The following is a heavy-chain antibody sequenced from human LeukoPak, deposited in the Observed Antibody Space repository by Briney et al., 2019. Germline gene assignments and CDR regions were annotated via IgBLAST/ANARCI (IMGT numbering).Heavy chain of an antibody. D-gene: IGHD1-26*01. CDR3: ARVSRSGSYFGAFEI. CDR2: IYYSGST. V-gene: IGHV4-59*12. Sequence: SETLSLTCTLSGGSFSSYYWSWIRQPPGKGLEWIGYIYYSGSTNYNPSLKSRVTISVDTSKNQFSLKLSSVTAADTAVYYCARVSRSGSYFGAFEIWGQGTMVTVSS. CDR1: GGSFSSYY. J-gene: IGHJ3*02.